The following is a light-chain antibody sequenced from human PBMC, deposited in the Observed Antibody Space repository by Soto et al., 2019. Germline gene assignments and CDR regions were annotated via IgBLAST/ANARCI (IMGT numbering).Light chain of an antibody. V-gene: IGKV3-15*01. CDR2: GAT. J-gene: IGKJ3*01. Sequence: EILMTQSPATLSVSPGERATLSCRASQSVRSNLAWYQQKPGQAPRLLIFGATTRATGMPARFSGSGSGTEFTLTISSLQSEDFAVYYCQQYNDWPLSFTFGPGTKVDIK. CDR3: QQYNDWPLSFT. CDR1: QSVRSN.